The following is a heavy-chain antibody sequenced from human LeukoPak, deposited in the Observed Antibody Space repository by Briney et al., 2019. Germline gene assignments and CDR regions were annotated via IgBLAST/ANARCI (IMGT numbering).Heavy chain of an antibody. CDR2: IYTSGST. D-gene: IGHD2-2*01. V-gene: IGHV4-61*02. CDR1: DGSISSALYY. Sequence: SETLSLTCTVSDGSISSALYYWSWIRQPAGKGLEWIGRIYTSGSTNYNPSLKSRVTMSVDTSKNQFSLKLSSVTAADTAVYYCASLSRQLHDYWGQGTLVTVSS. J-gene: IGHJ4*02. CDR3: ASLSRQLHDY.